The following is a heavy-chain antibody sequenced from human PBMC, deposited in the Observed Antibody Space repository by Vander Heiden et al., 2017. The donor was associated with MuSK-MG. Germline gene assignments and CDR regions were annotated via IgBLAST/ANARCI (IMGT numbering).Heavy chain of an antibody. D-gene: IGHD2-15*01. V-gene: IGHV1-2*02. CDR3: ARDLDIVVVVAARRYGMDV. Sequence: QVQLVQSGAEVKKPGASVKVSCKASGYTFTGYYMHWVRQAPGQGLEWMGWINPNSGGTNYAQKFQGRVTMTRDTSISTAYMELSRLRSDDTAVYYCARDLDIVVVVAARRYGMDVWGQGTTVTVSS. CDR2: INPNSGGT. CDR1: GYTFTGYY. J-gene: IGHJ6*02.